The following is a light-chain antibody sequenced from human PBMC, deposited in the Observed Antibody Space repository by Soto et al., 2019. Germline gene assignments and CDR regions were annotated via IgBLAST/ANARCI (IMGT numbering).Light chain of an antibody. CDR2: IND. CDR1: SSNIGDNP. V-gene: IGLV1-44*01. J-gene: IGLJ1*01. Sequence: QSVLTQPPSASGTPGQRITISCSGSSSNIGDNPVNWYQQLPGAAPKLLIYINDQRPSGVPDRFYGSKSGTSASLAISGLQPEDEADYYCAAWDDSLNALFGTGTKVTVL. CDR3: AAWDDSLNAL.